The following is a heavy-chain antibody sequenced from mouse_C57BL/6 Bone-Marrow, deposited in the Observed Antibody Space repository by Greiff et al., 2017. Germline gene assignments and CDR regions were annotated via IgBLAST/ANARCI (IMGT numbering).Heavy chain of an antibody. CDR3: ARHEGPTIYFDY. Sequence: VQRVESGAELVKPGASVKLSCKASGYTFTEYTIHWVKQRSGQGLEWIGWFYPGSGSIKYNEKFKDKATLTADKSSSTVYMELSRLTSEDSAVYFCARHEGPTIYFDYWGQGTTLTVSS. CDR2: FYPGSGSI. CDR1: GYTFTEYT. V-gene: IGHV1-62-2*01. J-gene: IGHJ2*01. D-gene: IGHD6-1*01.